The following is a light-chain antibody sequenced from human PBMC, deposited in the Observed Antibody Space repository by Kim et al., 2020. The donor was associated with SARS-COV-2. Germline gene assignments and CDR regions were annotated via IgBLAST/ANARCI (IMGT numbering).Light chain of an antibody. V-gene: IGLV1-44*01. CDR2: SNN. J-gene: IGLJ1*01. CDR1: TSNIGSNN. CDR3: AAWDGSLHGYV. Sequence: QSVLTQPPSESGTPGQRVTISCSGSTSNIGSNNVNWYHQLPGTAPKLLIYSNNQRPSGVPDRISGSKYGTSASLAISGLQSGDEADYYCAAWDGSLHGYVFGTGTKVTVL.